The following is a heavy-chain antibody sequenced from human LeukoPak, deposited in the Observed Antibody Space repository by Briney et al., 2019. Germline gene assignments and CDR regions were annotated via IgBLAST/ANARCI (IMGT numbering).Heavy chain of an antibody. CDR2: IYYSGST. CDR3: ARDRAYGDHRFHYYYGMDV. J-gene: IGHJ6*02. CDR1: GGSISSYY. Sequence: PSETLSLTCTVSGGSISSYYWSWIRQPPGKGLEWIGYIYYSGSTNYNPSLKSRVTISVDTSKNQFSLKLSSVTAADTAVYYCARDRAYGDHRFHYYYGMDVWGQGTTVTVSS. D-gene: IGHD4-17*01. V-gene: IGHV4-59*01.